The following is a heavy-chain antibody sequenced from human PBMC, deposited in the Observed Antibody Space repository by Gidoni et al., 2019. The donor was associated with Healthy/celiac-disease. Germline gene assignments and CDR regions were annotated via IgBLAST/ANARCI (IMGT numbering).Heavy chain of an antibody. Sequence: EVQLVESGVGLVQPGRSLRLSCTASGFTFGDYAMSWFRQAPGKALEWLGFIRSKAYGGTTEYAASVKGRFTISRDDSKSIAYLQMNSLKTEDTAVYYCIGYDILTGYSDAFDIWGQGTMVTVSS. D-gene: IGHD3-9*01. CDR1: GFTFGDYA. CDR2: IRSKAYGGTT. V-gene: IGHV3-49*03. J-gene: IGHJ3*02. CDR3: IGYDILTGYSDAFDI.